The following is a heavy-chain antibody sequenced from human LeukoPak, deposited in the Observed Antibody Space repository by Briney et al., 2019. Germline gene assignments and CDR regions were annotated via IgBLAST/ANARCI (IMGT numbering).Heavy chain of an antibody. CDR2: IKQDGSEK. CDR1: GFTFSSYW. CDR3: ARGNYYDSSGYSAY. D-gene: IGHD3-22*01. Sequence: GGSPRLSCAASGFTFSSYWMSWVRQAPGKGLEWVANIKQDGSEKYYVDSVKGRFTISRDNAKNSLYLQMNSLRAEDTAVYYCARGNYYDSSGYSAYWGQGTLVTVSS. V-gene: IGHV3-7*01. J-gene: IGHJ4*02.